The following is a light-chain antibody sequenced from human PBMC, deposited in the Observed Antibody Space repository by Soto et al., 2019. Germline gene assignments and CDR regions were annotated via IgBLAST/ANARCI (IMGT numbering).Light chain of an antibody. CDR1: NSDIGSNT. Sequence: QPVLTQPPSASGTPGQRVTISCSGGNSDIGSNTVNWYQQFPGTAPKLLIYNNNQRPSGVPDRFSGSKSGTSASLAISGLQSEDEADYYCATWDDSPDGPVFGGGTKLTVL. J-gene: IGLJ3*02. CDR3: ATWDDSPDGPV. V-gene: IGLV1-44*01. CDR2: NNN.